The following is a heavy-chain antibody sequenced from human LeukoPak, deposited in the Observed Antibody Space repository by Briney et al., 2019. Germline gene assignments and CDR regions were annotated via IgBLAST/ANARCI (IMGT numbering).Heavy chain of an antibody. D-gene: IGHD2-15*01. CDR2: ISGNGGST. V-gene: IGHV3-23*01. J-gene: IGHJ5*02. Sequence: GGSLRLSCAASGFTFSSYAMSWVRQAPGKGLEWVSAISGNGGSTYYADSVKGRFTISRDNSKNTLYLQMNSLRAEDTAVYYCAKSVVAATRNPWFDPWGQGTLVTVSS. CDR3: AKSVVAATRNPWFDP. CDR1: GFTFSSYA.